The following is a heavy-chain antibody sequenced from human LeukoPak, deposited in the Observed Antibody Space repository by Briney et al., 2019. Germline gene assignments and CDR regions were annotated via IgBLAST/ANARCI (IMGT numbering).Heavy chain of an antibody. V-gene: IGHV1-2*07. Sequence: ASVKVSCKASGYTFNHNYLHWVRQAPGQGLEWMGWINPNNPATHSSHKFQGRVTMTSDSSISTVYLELNRLKADVTAVYFCARVRDYSNSPFNWFDAWGQGTLVIVSS. CDR2: INPNNPAT. CDR1: GYTFNHNY. D-gene: IGHD6-6*01. J-gene: IGHJ5*02. CDR3: ARVRDYSNSPFNWFDA.